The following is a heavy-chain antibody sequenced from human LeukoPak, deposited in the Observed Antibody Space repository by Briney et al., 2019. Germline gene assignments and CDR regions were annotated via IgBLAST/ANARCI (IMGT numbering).Heavy chain of an antibody. Sequence: GGSLRLSCAASGFTFSDYYMSWIRQAPGKGLEWVSYISSSGSTIYYADSVKGRFTISRDNSKNTLYLQMNSLRAEDTAVYYCAKDWGGSSWLYYFDYWGQGTLVTVSS. D-gene: IGHD6-13*01. CDR2: ISSSGSTI. CDR3: AKDWGGSSWLYYFDY. V-gene: IGHV3-11*04. J-gene: IGHJ4*02. CDR1: GFTFSDYY.